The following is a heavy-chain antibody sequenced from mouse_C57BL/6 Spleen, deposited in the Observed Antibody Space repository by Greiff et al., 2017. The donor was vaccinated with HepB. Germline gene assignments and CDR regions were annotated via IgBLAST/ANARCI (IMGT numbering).Heavy chain of an antibody. J-gene: IGHJ1*03. Sequence: QVQLQQPGAELVRPGSSVKLSCKASGYTFTSYWMHWVKQRPIQGLEWIGNIDPSDSETHYNQKFKDKATLTLDKSSSKAYMHLSSLTSEDSAVYCCARDYYGQYFDVWGTGTTVTVTS. CDR1: GYTFTSYW. CDR2: IDPSDSET. D-gene: IGHD1-1*01. CDR3: ARDYYGQYFDV. V-gene: IGHV1-52*01.